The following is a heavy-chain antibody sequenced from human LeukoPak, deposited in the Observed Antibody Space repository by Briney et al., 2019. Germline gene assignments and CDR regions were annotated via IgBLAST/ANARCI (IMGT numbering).Heavy chain of an antibody. V-gene: IGHV3-7*01. Sequence: QSGGSLRLSCAASGFTFSSYWMSRVRQAPGKGLEWVANIKQDGSEKYYVDSVKGRFTISRDNAKNSLYLQMNSLRAEDTAVYYCARGSKPVQGIAVAGRPWDFDLWGRGTLVTVSS. CDR1: GFTFSSYW. CDR2: IKQDGSEK. J-gene: IGHJ2*01. CDR3: ARGSKPVQGIAVAGRPWDFDL. D-gene: IGHD6-19*01.